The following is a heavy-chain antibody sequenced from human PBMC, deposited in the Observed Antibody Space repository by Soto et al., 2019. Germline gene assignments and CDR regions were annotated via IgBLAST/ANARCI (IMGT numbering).Heavy chain of an antibody. CDR2: ISAHNGNT. V-gene: IGHV1-18*01. J-gene: IGHJ4*02. CDR3: ARGRYGDY. CDR1: GYDFTTYG. D-gene: IGHD1-1*01. Sequence: QVHLVQSGAEVKKPGASVKVSCKGSGYDFTTYGITWVRQAPGQGLEWMAWISAHNGNTDYAQKLQGRVTVTRDTTTSTAYMELRSPRSDGTAVYSCARGRYGDYWGQGALVTVSS.